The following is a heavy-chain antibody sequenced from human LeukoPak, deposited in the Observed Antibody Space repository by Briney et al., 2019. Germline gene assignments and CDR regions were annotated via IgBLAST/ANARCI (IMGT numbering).Heavy chain of an antibody. V-gene: IGHV3-53*01. CDR3: AGHSEMDV. CDR2: IYSGGST. J-gene: IGHJ6*02. CDR1: GFTVSNNY. Sequence: GGSLRLSCAASGFTVSNNYMIWVRQAPGKGLEWVSLIYSGGSTYYSDSVRGRFATSRDNSKNTLYLQVSSLRAEDTAVYYCAGHSEMDVWGQGITVTVSS. D-gene: IGHD6-13*01.